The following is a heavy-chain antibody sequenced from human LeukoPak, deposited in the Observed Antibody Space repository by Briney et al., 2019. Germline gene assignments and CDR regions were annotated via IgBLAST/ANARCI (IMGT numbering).Heavy chain of an antibody. J-gene: IGHJ6*02. CDR1: GFTFSSYS. Sequence: PGGSLRLSCAASGFTFSSYSMNWVRRAPGKGLEWVSSISSSSSYIYYADSVKGRFTISRDNAKNSLYLQMNSLRAEDTAVYYCARDKKGERWFGENYYYGMDVWGQGTTATVS. CDR3: ARDKKGERWFGENYYYGMDV. D-gene: IGHD3-10*01. V-gene: IGHV3-21*06. CDR2: ISSSSSYI.